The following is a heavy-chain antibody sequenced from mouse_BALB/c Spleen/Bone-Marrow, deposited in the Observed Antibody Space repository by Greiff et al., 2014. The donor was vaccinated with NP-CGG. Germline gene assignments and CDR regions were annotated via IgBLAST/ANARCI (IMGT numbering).Heavy chain of an antibody. V-gene: IGHV1-9*01. CDR1: GYRFSSFW. Sequence: QVQLKESGAEVMKSGASVKISCRATGYRFSSFWIEWIKQRPGHGLEWIGKILPGSGSTNYNEKFKGKATLSADASSNTAYMQLSSLTSEDSAVYLCAREGAFYGNPFDFWGQGTTLTVSS. D-gene: IGHD2-10*01. CDR3: AREGAFYGNPFDF. J-gene: IGHJ2*01. CDR2: ILPGSGST.